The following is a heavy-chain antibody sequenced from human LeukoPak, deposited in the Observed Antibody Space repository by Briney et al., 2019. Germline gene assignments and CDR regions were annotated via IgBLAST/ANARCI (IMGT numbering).Heavy chain of an antibody. CDR1: GYTPTELS. CDR3: ATERGMVRGLGGYGMDV. D-gene: IGHD3-10*01. Sequence: ASVRVSCEDSGYTPTELSMHWVRQTPGEGLEWGGGFDPEEGETIYAQKFQGRVTMTEETSTDTAYMELSSLRSEDTAVYYCATERGMVRGLGGYGMDVWGKGTTVTVSS. J-gene: IGHJ6*04. V-gene: IGHV1-24*01. CDR2: FDPEEGET.